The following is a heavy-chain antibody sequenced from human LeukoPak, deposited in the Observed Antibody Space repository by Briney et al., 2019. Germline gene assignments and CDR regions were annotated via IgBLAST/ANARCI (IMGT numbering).Heavy chain of an antibody. CDR2: ISKNGGET. J-gene: IGHJ4*02. Sequence: PGESLRLSCAASGFTCSSYVMSWGRQAPVKGLEWVSTISKNGGETYYADSVRGRFTISRDNSRNTLYLQMNSLRAEETAVYFCARKAQYNGHYPLDYWGQGTLVTVSS. V-gene: IGHV3-23*01. CDR1: GFTCSSYV. D-gene: IGHD1-7*01. CDR3: ARKAQYNGHYPLDY.